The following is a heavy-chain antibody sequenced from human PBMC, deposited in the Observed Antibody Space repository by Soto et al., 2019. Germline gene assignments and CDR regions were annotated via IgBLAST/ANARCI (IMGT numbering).Heavy chain of an antibody. D-gene: IGHD6-13*01. CDR1: GYTFTSYG. V-gene: IGHV1-18*01. CDR3: ARGPRAAGTVYNWFDP. Sequence: ASVKVSCKASGYTFTSYGISWVRQAPGKGLEWMGWISAYNGNTNYAQKLQGRVTMTTDTSTSTAYMELRSLRSDDTAVYYCARGPRAAGTVYNWFDPWGQGTLVTVSS. J-gene: IGHJ5*02. CDR2: ISAYNGNT.